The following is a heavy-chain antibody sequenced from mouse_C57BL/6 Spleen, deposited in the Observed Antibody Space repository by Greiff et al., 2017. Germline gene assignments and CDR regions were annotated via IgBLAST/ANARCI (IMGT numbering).Heavy chain of an antibody. J-gene: IGHJ2*01. D-gene: IGHD1-1*01. CDR2: ISSGGDYI. Sequence: EVKVVESGEGLVKPGGSLKLSCAASGFTFSSYALSWVRQTPETRLEWVAYISSGGDYIYYADTVPGRFTISIDNARNTLYLQMSSLKSEDTAMYYWTRGYYGSSYVFDYWGQGTTLTVSS. V-gene: IGHV5-9-1*02. CDR1: GFTFSSYA. CDR3: TRGYYGSSYVFDY.